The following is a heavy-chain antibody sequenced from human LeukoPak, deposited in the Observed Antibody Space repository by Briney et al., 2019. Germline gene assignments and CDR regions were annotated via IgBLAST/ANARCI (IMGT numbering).Heavy chain of an antibody. D-gene: IGHD4-17*01. CDR3: AKAKAVTRAPYYYYGMDV. Sequence: GGSLRLSCAASGFTFSSYAMSWVRQAPGKGLEWVSAISGSGGSTYYADSVKGRFTISRDNSKNTLYLRMNSLRAEDTAVYYCAKAKAVTRAPYYYYGMDVWGQGTTVTVSS. CDR1: GFTFSSYA. V-gene: IGHV3-23*01. J-gene: IGHJ6*02. CDR2: ISGSGGST.